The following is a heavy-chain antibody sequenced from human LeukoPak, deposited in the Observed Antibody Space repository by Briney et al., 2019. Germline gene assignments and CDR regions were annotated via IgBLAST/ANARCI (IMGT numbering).Heavy chain of an antibody. CDR2: INAGNGNT. D-gene: IGHD6-19*01. J-gene: IGHJ4*02. Sequence: ASVKVSCKVSGYTFTSYAMHWVRQAPGQRLEWMGWINAGNGNTKYSQKFQGRVTITRDTSASTAYMELSSLRSEDTAVYYCASLYSSGWHGDYWGQGTLVTVSS. V-gene: IGHV1-3*01. CDR1: GYTFTSYA. CDR3: ASLYSSGWHGDY.